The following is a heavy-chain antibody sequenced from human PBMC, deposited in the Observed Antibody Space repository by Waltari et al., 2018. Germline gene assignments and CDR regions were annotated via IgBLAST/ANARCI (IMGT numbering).Heavy chain of an antibody. CDR3: ARGRPDIHNGMDV. CDR1: GLTFSSYW. D-gene: IGHD5-12*01. V-gene: IGHV3-7*01. Sequence: EVQLVESGGGLVQPGGSLRLSCVASGLTFSSYWMSWDRQAPGKGLEWVANIKQDGSEKYYVDSVKGRFTVSRDSARNSLYLQMNSLRAEDTAVYYCARGRPDIHNGMDVWGQGTTVTVSS. J-gene: IGHJ6*02. CDR2: IKQDGSEK.